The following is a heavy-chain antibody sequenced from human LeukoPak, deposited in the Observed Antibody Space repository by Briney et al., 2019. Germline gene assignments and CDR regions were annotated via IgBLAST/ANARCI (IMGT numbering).Heavy chain of an antibody. V-gene: IGHV1-24*01. CDR3: AADGGGLSSVVTPRSSPFDY. D-gene: IGHD4-23*01. Sequence: ASVKVSCKVSGYTLNELSMHWVRQAPGKGLEWMGGFDPADGETAYAHRFQGRLTMTEGTSTDTGYMELTSLRSEDTAVYYCAADGGGLSSVVTPRSSPFDYWGQGTLVTVSS. J-gene: IGHJ4*02. CDR1: GYTLNELS. CDR2: FDPADGET.